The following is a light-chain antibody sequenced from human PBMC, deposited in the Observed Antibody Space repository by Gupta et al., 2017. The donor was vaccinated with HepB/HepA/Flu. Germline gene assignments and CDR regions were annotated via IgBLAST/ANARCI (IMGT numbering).Light chain of an antibody. CDR2: DVS. Sequence: QSALTPPASVSGSFGQEITITCTGTSSDVGAYNFFSWYRQVPGEAPKLVIFDVSHRPPGVSGRFSGSKSGDTASLTISGLQIEDEAHYYCSSYTNTDTLIFCGGTKLTVL. V-gene: IGLV2-14*03. CDR3: SSYTNTDTLI. J-gene: IGLJ2*01. CDR1: SSDVGAYNF.